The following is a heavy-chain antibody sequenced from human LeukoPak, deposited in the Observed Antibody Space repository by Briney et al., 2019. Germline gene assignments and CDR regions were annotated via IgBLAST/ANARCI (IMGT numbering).Heavy chain of an antibody. CDR1: GGSFSGYY. CDR2: INHSGST. J-gene: IGHJ6*02. D-gene: IGHD3-3*01. Sequence: PSETLSLTCAVYGGSFSGYYWSWIRQPPGKGLEWIGEINHSGSTNYNPSLKSRVTISVDTSKNQFSLKLSSVTAADTAVYYCARTRGIRGEWLLPPRLYYYYYYGMDVWGQGTTVTVSS. V-gene: IGHV4-34*01. CDR3: ARTRGIRGEWLLPPRLYYYYYYGMDV.